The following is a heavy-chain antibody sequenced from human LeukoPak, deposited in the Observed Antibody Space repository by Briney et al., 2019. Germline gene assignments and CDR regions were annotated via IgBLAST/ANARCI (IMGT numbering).Heavy chain of an antibody. CDR2: IRYDGSNK. Sequence: GGSLRLSCAASGFTFSSYGMHWVRQAPGKGLEWVAFIRYDGSNKYYADSVKGRFTISRDNSKNTLYLQMNSLRAEDTAVYYCAKDAGVVVPAAIPDYWGQGTLVTVSS. CDR3: AKDAGVVVPAAIPDY. J-gene: IGHJ4*02. CDR1: GFTFSSYG. V-gene: IGHV3-30*02. D-gene: IGHD2-2*02.